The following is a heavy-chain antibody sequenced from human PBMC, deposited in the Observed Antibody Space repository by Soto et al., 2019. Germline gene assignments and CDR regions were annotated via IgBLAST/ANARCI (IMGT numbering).Heavy chain of an antibody. D-gene: IGHD6-13*01. V-gene: IGHV1-8*01. CDR2: MNPNSGNT. Sequence: QVQLVQSGAEVKKPGASVKVSCKASGYTFASYDINWVRQATGQGLEWMGWMNPNSGNTGYAQKFQGRVTMTRNTSISTAYMELSSLRSEDTAVYFCARERSAAGTGWFDPWGQGTLVTVSS. CDR1: GYTFASYD. J-gene: IGHJ5*02. CDR3: ARERSAAGTGWFDP.